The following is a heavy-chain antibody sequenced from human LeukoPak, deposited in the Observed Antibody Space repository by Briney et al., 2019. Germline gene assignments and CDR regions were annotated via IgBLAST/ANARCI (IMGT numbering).Heavy chain of an antibody. V-gene: IGHV4-39*07. CDR2: IYYSGST. D-gene: IGHD5-18*01. CDR1: GGSISSSSYY. J-gene: IGHJ4*02. Sequence: KPSETLSLTCTVSGGSISSSSYYWGWIRQPPGKGLEWIGSIYYSGSTYYNPSLKSRVTISVDTSKNQFSLKLSSVTAADTAVYYCARVIRTAMVYYFNYWGQGTLVTVSS. CDR3: ARVIRTAMVYYFNY.